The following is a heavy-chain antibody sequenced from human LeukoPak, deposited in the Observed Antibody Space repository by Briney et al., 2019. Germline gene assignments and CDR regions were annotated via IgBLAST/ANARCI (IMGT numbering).Heavy chain of an antibody. CDR3: ARTGMGGNVWIDS. V-gene: IGHV1-18*01. CDR1: GYTFTSYG. J-gene: IGHJ5*01. Sequence: ASVKVSCKASGYTFTSYGISWVRQAPGQGLEWMGWISAYNGNTNYAQKFQGRVTMTRDTSISTAYMELTSLTSDDTAIFYCARTGMGGNVWIDSWGQGTLVTVSS. CDR2: ISAYNGNT. D-gene: IGHD1-26*01.